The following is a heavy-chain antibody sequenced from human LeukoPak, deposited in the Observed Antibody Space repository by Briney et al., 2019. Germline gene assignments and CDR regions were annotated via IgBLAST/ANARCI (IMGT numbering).Heavy chain of an antibody. CDR2: IWYDGSNN. Sequence: QPGRSLRLSCAASGFTFSSYGMHWVRQAPGKGLEWVAVIWYDGSNNYYADSVKGRFTISRDNSKNTLYLQMNSLRAEDTAVYYCARDGDEGYFDYCGQGTLVTVSS. CDR3: ARDGDEGYFDY. CDR1: GFTFSSYG. J-gene: IGHJ4*02. V-gene: IGHV3-33*01.